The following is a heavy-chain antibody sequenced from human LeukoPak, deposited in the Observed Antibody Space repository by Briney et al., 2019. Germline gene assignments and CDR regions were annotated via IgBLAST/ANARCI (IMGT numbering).Heavy chain of an antibody. CDR1: GYTFTSYY. V-gene: IGHV1-2*02. J-gene: IGHJ4*02. CDR3: ARGTYYYDSSGYYYDY. CDR2: INPNSGGT. Sequence: ASVKVSCKASGYTFTSYYMHWVRQAPGQGLEWMGWINPNSGGTNYAQKFQGRVTMTRDTSISTAYMELSRLRSDDTAVYYCARGTYYYDSSGYYYDYWGQGTLVTVSS. D-gene: IGHD3-22*01.